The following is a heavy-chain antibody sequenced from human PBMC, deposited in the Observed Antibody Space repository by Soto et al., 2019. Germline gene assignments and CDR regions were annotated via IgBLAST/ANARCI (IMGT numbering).Heavy chain of an antibody. Sequence: EVQLVESGGGLVKPGGSLRLSCAASGFTFSSYSMNWVRQAPGKGLEWVSSISSSSSYIYYADSVKGRFTISRDNAKNSLYLKMNSLRAEDTAVYYCARARGGIAARFSQNYYYYGMDVWGQGTTVTVSS. CDR1: GFTFSSYS. J-gene: IGHJ6*02. CDR2: ISSSSSYI. D-gene: IGHD6-6*01. CDR3: ARARGGIAARFSQNYYYYGMDV. V-gene: IGHV3-21*01.